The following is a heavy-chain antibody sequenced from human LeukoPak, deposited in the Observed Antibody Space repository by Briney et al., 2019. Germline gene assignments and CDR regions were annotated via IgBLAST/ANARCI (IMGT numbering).Heavy chain of an antibody. Sequence: GGSLRLSCAASGFTFSSYGMHWVRQAPGKGLEWVAFIRYDGSNKYYADSVRGRFTISRDNSKNTLYLQMNSLRAEDTAVYYCARDLRRITLGLIAAAESPGSWGQGTLVTVSS. CDR2: IRYDGSNK. CDR3: ARDLRRITLGLIAAAESPGS. J-gene: IGHJ5*02. V-gene: IGHV3-30*02. CDR1: GFTFSSYG. D-gene: IGHD6-13*01.